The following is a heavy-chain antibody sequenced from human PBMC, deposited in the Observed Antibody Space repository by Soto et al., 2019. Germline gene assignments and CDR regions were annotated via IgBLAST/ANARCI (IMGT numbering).Heavy chain of an antibody. J-gene: IGHJ6*02. CDR2: MNHNSGNT. Sequence: ASVKVSCKASGYTFTGYDIDWVRQATGQGLEWMGWMNHNSGNTGYAQKFQGRVTMTRNTSISTAYMELSSLRSEDTAVYYCARGVLTLGYYYYYYGMDVWGQGTTVTVSS. CDR3: ARGVLTLGYYYYYYGMDV. D-gene: IGHD2-21*02. V-gene: IGHV1-8*01. CDR1: GYTFTGYD.